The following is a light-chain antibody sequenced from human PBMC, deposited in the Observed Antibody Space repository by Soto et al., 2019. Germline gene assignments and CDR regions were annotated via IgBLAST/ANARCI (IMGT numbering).Light chain of an antibody. CDR3: SSYTSSSTYV. CDR1: SSDVGGYDY. Sequence: QSALTQPASVSGSPGQSITISCTGTSSDVGGYDYVSWYQQHPGNAPKLMIYEVSNRPSGVSNRFSGSKSGNTASLTSSGLQAEDEADYYCSSYTSSSTYVFGTGTKVTVL. CDR2: EVS. V-gene: IGLV2-14*01. J-gene: IGLJ1*01.